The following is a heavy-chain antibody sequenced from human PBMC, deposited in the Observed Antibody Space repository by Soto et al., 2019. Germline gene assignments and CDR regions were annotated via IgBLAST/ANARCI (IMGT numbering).Heavy chain of an antibody. CDR2: IYTSGST. Sequence: PSETLSLTCTVSGGSISSYYWSWIRQPAGKGLEWIGRIYTSGSTNYNPSLKSRVTMSVDTSKNQFSLKLSSVTAADTAVYYCARDSTIFGVVTHHSYYYYGMDVWGQGTTVTVSS. CDR3: ARDSTIFGVVTHHSYYYYGMDV. J-gene: IGHJ6*02. CDR1: GGSISSYY. V-gene: IGHV4-4*07. D-gene: IGHD3-3*01.